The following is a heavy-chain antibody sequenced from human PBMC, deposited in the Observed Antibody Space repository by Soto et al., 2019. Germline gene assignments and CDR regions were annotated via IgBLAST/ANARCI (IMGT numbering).Heavy chain of an antibody. V-gene: IGHV3-23*01. D-gene: IGHD3-22*01. CDR1: GFTFNSYA. CDR3: AKDPNHYDSSGYYRGSDAFDI. Sequence: GGSLRLSCAASGFTFNSYAMSWVRQAPGKGLEWVSAITYSGASTYYADSVKGRFTISRDNSKNTLYLQMNSLRAEDTALYHCAKDPNHYDSSGYYRGSDAFDIWGQGTMVTVSS. J-gene: IGHJ3*02. CDR2: ITYSGAST.